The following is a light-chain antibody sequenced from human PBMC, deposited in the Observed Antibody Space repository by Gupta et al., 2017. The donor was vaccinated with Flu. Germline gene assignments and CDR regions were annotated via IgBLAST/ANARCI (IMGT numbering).Light chain of an antibody. V-gene: IGKV3-20*01. CDR1: QSLTPSY. CDR2: GAS. CDR3: QQDGGSSG. Sequence: VLTQSPGTLSLSRGESAPLSCRTSQSLTPSYFAWYQQTLGPPPRLLIYGASSRAAGVPDRFSGSGGGTDFTLTITRLEPEDLAVYYWQQDGGSSGFGGGTKVEIK. J-gene: IGKJ4*01.